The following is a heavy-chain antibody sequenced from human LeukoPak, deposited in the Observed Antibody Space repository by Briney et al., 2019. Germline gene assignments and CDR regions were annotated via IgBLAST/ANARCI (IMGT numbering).Heavy chain of an antibody. V-gene: IGHV4-34*01. D-gene: IGHD3-9*01. Sequence: SETLSLTCAVYGGSFSGYYWSWIRQPPGKGLEWIGEINHSESTNYNPSLKSRVTISVDTSKNQFSLKLSSVTAADTAVYYCARVTGYMIEDYFDYWGQGILVTVSS. CDR3: ARVTGYMIEDYFDY. CDR1: GGSFSGYY. CDR2: INHSEST. J-gene: IGHJ4*02.